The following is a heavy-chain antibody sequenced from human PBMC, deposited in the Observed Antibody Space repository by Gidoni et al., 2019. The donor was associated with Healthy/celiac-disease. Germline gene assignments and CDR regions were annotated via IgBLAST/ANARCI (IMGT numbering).Heavy chain of an antibody. J-gene: IGHJ2*01. Sequence: QLQLQASGPGLVKPSETLSLTCTVSGGSISSSSYYWGWIRQPPGKGLDWIGSIYYSGSTYYNPSLKSRVTISVDTSKNQFSLKLSSVTAADTAVYYCASDLDCSSTSCYDVYFDLWGRGTLVTVSS. CDR3: ASDLDCSSTSCYDVYFDL. D-gene: IGHD2-2*01. CDR2: IYYSGST. CDR1: GGSISSSSYY. V-gene: IGHV4-39*01.